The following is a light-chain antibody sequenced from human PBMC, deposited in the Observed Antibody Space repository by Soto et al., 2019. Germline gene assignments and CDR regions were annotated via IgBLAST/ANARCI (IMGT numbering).Light chain of an antibody. CDR3: AAWDDSLSGYV. CDR2: EVT. V-gene: IGLV2-8*01. J-gene: IGLJ1*01. CDR1: SSDVGGYDY. Sequence: QSVLTQPPSASGSPGQSVTISCTGTSSDVGGYDYVSWYQQHPGKAPKLMIYEVTIRPSGVSDRFSGSKSGNKASLTVSGLQAEDEADYYCAAWDDSLSGYVFGTGTKVTVL.